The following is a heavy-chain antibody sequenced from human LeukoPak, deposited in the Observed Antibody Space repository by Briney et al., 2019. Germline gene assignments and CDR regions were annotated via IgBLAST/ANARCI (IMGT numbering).Heavy chain of an antibody. Sequence: SETLSLTCTVSGGSIGSYYWNWIRQAPGKGLEWIGYIHYSGSTNHNSSLKSRVTISVDTSKNQYSLKLSSVTAADTAVYYCARDGVAGGFDYWGQGTLVTVS. CDR2: IHYSGST. CDR3: ARDGVAGGFDY. V-gene: IGHV4-59*01. J-gene: IGHJ4*02. CDR1: GGSIGSYY. D-gene: IGHD6-19*01.